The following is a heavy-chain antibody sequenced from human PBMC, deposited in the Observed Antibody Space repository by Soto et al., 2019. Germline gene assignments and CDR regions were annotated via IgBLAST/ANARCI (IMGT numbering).Heavy chain of an antibody. D-gene: IGHD1-26*01. Sequence: QVQLQQWGAGLLKPSETLSLTCAVYGGSFNGYYWSWIRQPPGKGLEWIGEITQSGSTLYNPSLMNGVTISSDTSKNQFSLKMTSVTAADTSLYVCAKGLGGSYPQWGQGTLVTVSA. CDR2: ITQSGST. J-gene: IGHJ4*01. CDR1: GGSFNGYY. CDR3: AKGLGGSYPQ. V-gene: IGHV4-34*01.